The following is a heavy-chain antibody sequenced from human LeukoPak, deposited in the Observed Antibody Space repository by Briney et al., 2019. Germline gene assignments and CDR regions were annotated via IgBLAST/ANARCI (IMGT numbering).Heavy chain of an antibody. CDR2: ISGSSGSSTI. D-gene: IGHD5-24*01. CDR1: GFTFTTYS. J-gene: IGHJ4*02. CDR3: AKDLGPGSMATSPGFDY. V-gene: IGHV3-48*04. Sequence: GGSLRLSCAASGFTFTTYSMNWVRQAPGKGLEWVSYISGSSGSSTIYYADSVKGRFTISRDNAKTSLYLQMNSLRAEDTALYYCAKDLGPGSMATSPGFDYWGQGTLVTVSS.